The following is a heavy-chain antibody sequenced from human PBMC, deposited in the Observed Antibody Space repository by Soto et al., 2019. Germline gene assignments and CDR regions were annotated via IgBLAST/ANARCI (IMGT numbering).Heavy chain of an antibody. J-gene: IGHJ5*02. CDR1: GYTFTSYA. CDR2: INTNTWNP. D-gene: IGHD2-2*01. CDR3: ARDPHDIVVVPAALVGQTWFDP. Sequence: ASVKVSCKASGYTFTSYAMNWVRQAPGQGLEWKGWINTNTWNPTYAQGFTGRFVFSLDTSVSTAYLQICSLKAEDTAVYYCARDPHDIVVVPAALVGQTWFDPWGQGTLVTVSS. V-gene: IGHV7-4-1*01.